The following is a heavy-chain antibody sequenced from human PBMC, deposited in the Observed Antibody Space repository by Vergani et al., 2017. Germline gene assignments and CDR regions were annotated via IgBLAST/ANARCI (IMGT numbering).Heavy chain of an antibody. CDR2: IYYSGST. J-gene: IGHJ6*03. CDR1: GGSISSGDYY. D-gene: IGHD2-21*01. CDR3: ARGTDSINYYYYDMDV. V-gene: IGHV4-31*03. Sequence: QVQLQESGPGLVKPSQTLSLTCTVPGGSISSGDYYWSWIRQPPGKGLEWIGYIYYSGSTYYNPSLKSRVTISVDTSKNQFSLKLSSVTAADTAVYYCARGTDSINYYYYDMDVWGKGTTVTVSS.